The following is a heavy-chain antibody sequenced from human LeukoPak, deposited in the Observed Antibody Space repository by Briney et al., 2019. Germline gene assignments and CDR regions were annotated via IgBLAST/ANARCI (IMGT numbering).Heavy chain of an antibody. Sequence: SETLSLTCTVSGGSITSSCYYWVWIPHPPGKGRDGIGSIYYSVSTYYNPSLKSRVTISVDTSKNQFSLKLSSVTAADTAVYYCARQVAGSGWGVGGWYFDLWGRGTLVTVSS. D-gene: IGHD6-19*01. CDR3: ARQVAGSGWGVGGWYFDL. CDR2: IYYSVST. J-gene: IGHJ2*01. CDR1: GGSITSSCYY. V-gene: IGHV4-39*01.